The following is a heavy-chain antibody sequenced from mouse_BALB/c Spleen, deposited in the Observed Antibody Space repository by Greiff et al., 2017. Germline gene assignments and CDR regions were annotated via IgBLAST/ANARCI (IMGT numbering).Heavy chain of an antibody. CDR2: ISYSGST. Sequence: EVQLVESGPGLVKPSQSLSLTCTVTGYSITSDYAWNWIRQFPGNKLEWMGYISYSGSTSYNPSLKSRISITRDTSKNQFFLQLNSVTTEDTATYYCAREGLLFAYWGQGTLVTVSA. V-gene: IGHV3-2*02. D-gene: IGHD6-1*01. CDR1: GYSITSDYA. J-gene: IGHJ3*01. CDR3: AREGLLFAY.